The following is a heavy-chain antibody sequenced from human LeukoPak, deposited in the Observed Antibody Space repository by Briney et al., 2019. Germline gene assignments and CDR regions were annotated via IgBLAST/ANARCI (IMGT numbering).Heavy chain of an antibody. CDR2: MNPNSGNT. J-gene: IGHJ6*03. Sequence: GASVKVSCKASGYTFTSYDINWVRQATGQGLEWMGWMNPNSGNTDYAQKFQGRVTMTRNTSITTAYMELSSLTSEDTAVYYCARDSANWNYVYYYYYMDVWGKGTTVTVSS. CDR1: GYTFTSYD. CDR3: ARDSANWNYVYYYYYMDV. D-gene: IGHD1-7*01. V-gene: IGHV1-8*01.